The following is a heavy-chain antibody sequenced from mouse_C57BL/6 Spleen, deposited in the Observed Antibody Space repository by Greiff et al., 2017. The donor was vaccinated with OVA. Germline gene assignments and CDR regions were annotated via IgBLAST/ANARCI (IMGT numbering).Heavy chain of an antibody. CDR1: GFTLSSYA. Sequence: VQLKESGGGLVKPGGSLKLSCAASGFTLSSYAMSWVRQTPEKRLEWVATISDGGSYTYYPDNVKGRFTISRDNAKNNLYLQMSHLKSEDTAMYYCARDGNSYAMDYWGQGTSVTVSS. CDR2: ISDGGSYT. D-gene: IGHD2-1*01. CDR3: ARDGNSYAMDY. V-gene: IGHV5-4*01. J-gene: IGHJ4*01.